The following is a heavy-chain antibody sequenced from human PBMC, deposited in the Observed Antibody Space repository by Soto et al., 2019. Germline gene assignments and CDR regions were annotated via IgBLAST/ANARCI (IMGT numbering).Heavy chain of an antibody. Sequence: PGESLKISCKGSGYSFTSYWIGWVRQMPGKGLEWMGSIYPGDSDTRYSPSFQGQVTISADKSISTAYLQWSSLKASDSAMYYCARTNQYYDFWSDYGMDVWGQGTTVTVSS. J-gene: IGHJ6*02. CDR2: IYPGDSDT. CDR3: ARTNQYYDFWSDYGMDV. D-gene: IGHD3-3*01. V-gene: IGHV5-51*01. CDR1: GYSFTSYW.